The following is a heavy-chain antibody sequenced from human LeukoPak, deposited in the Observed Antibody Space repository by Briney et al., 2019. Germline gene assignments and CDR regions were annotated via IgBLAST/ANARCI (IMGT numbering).Heavy chain of an antibody. D-gene: IGHD6-19*01. V-gene: IGHV3-7*01. J-gene: IGHJ4*02. CDR2: INQDGSET. Sequence: GGSLRLSCAASGFNFHTFWMSWVRQPPGKGPEWLADINQDGSETNYVGSVKGRFTISRDNAKDSLYLQLNSLRADDTAVYYCASVYRDSGWSRWGQGTLVTVSS. CDR3: ASVYRDSGWSR. CDR1: GFNFHTFW.